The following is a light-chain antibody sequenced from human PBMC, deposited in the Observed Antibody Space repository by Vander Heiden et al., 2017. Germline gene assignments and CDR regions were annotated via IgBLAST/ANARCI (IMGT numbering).Light chain of an antibody. V-gene: IGKV1-33*01. CDR2: DAS. CDR1: QDISNY. CDR3: QQYDNLPIT. J-gene: IGKJ5*01. Sequence: DIQMTQSASSPSASVGDRVTITCQASQDISNYLNWYQQKPGKAPKLLIYDASNLETGVPSRFSGSGSGTDFTFTISSLQPEDIATYYCQQYDNLPITFGQGTRLEIK.